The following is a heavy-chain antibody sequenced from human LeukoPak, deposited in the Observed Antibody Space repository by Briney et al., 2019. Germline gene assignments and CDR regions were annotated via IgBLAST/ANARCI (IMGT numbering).Heavy chain of an antibody. CDR2: ISSSGSTI. CDR3: ARDRQLLWAYYFDY. D-gene: IGHD2-2*01. V-gene: IGHV3-48*03. Sequence: PGGSLRLSCAASGFTFSSYEMNWVRQAPGKGLEWVSYISSSGSTIYYADSVKGRFTISRDSAKNSLYLQMNSLRAEDTAVYYCARDRQLLWAYYFDYWGQGTLVTVSS. CDR1: GFTFSSYE. J-gene: IGHJ4*02.